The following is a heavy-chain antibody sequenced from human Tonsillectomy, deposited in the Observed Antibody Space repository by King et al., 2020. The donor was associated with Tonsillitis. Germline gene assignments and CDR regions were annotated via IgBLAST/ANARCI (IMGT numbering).Heavy chain of an antibody. Sequence: VQLVESGGGVVQPGRSLRLSCAASGFTFSSYGMHWVRQAPGKGLEWVAVISYDGSNKYYADSVKGRFTISRDESKNTLSLQMNSLRTEDTAVYYCAKDRDGFDYWGQGTLVTVSS. J-gene: IGHJ4*02. D-gene: IGHD5-24*01. CDR1: GFTFSSYG. V-gene: IGHV3-30*18. CDR2: ISYDGSNK. CDR3: AKDRDGFDY.